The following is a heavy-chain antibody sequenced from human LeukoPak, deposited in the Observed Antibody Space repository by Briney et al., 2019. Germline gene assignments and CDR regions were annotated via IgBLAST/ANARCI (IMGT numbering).Heavy chain of an antibody. CDR1: GFTFGDYY. CDR2: ISSSSSTI. J-gene: IGHJ4*02. V-gene: IGHV3-11*04. D-gene: IGHD1-26*01. CDR3: ARDPRYSGSYFDY. Sequence: PGGSLRLSCAASGFTFGDYYMSWIRQAPGKGLEWVSYISSSSSTIYYADSVKGRFTISRDNAKNSLYLQMNSLRDEDTAVYYCARDPRYSGSYFDYWGQGTLVTVSS.